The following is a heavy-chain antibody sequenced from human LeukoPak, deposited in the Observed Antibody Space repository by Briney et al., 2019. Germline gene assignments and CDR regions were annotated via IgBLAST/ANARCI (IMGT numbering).Heavy chain of an antibody. D-gene: IGHD6-19*01. CDR3: AGADSSGWPHFDY. J-gene: IGHJ4*02. Sequence: ASVKVSCKASGYTFTSYDINWVRQATGQGLEWMGWMNPNSGNTGYAQKFQGRVTMTRNTSISTAYMELSSLRSEDTAVYYCAGADSSGWPHFDYWGQGTLVTVSS. CDR2: MNPNSGNT. CDR1: GYTFTSYD. V-gene: IGHV1-8*01.